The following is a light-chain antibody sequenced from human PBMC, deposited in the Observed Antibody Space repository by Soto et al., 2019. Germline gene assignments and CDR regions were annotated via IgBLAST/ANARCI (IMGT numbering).Light chain of an antibody. V-gene: IGKV3D-20*02. CDR1: QSVSSNL. CDR2: DSS. Sequence: EIVLTQSPGTLSLSPGEGATLACRTSQSVSSNLLAWYQHKPGQAPRLLIYDSSSRATGIPARFSGSGSGTDFTLTISSLEPEDFAVYYCHQRSNWPWTFGQGTKVDIK. J-gene: IGKJ1*01. CDR3: HQRSNWPWT.